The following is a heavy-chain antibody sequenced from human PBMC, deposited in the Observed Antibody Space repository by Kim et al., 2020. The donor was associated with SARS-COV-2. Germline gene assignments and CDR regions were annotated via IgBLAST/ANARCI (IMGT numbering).Heavy chain of an antibody. CDR3: ARGKDLVARIPQRFDY. V-gene: IGHV4-59*01. CDR1: GGSISSYY. D-gene: IGHD6-6*01. Sequence: SETLSLTCTVSGGSISSYYWSWIRQPPGKGLEWIGYIYYSGSTNYNPSLKSRVTISVDTSKNQFSLKLSSVTAADTAVYYCARGKDLVARIPQRFDYWGQGTLVTVSS. CDR2: IYYSGST. J-gene: IGHJ4*02.